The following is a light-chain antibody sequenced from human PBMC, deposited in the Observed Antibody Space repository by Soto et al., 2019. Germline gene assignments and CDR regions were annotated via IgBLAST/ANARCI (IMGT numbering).Light chain of an antibody. CDR3: QSYDATNQV. V-gene: IGLV6-57*01. CDR2: EDN. J-gene: IGLJ3*02. Sequence: NFMLTQPHSVSESPGQTVTISCTRSSGSIASNYVQWYQQRPGSSPTTVIYEDNQRPSGVPYRFSGSIDSSSTSASLTISGVETEDEADYYCQSYDATNQVFGGGTKLTVL. CDR1: SGSIASNY.